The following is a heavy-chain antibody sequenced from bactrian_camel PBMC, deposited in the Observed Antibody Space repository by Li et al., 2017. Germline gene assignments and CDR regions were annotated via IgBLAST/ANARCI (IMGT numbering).Heavy chain of an antibody. J-gene: IGHJ4*01. Sequence: HVQLVESGGGSVQAGESLRLSCAASGFVYNGACMAWFRQAPGKEREAVAAMNTGGRATDYADSVKGRFTRAQDYKKKIVWLQMSSLRPEDTAMYYCAGDPAASIRSCTGGSFSGRYWGQGTQVTVS. CDR2: MNTGGRAT. CDR1: GFVYNGAC. CDR3: AGDPAASIRSCTGGSFSGRY. V-gene: IGHV3S1*01. D-gene: IGHD3*01.